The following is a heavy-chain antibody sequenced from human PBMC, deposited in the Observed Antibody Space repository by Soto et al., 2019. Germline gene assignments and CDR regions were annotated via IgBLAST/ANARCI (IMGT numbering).Heavy chain of an antibody. V-gene: IGHV4-31*03. CDR3: AASCVGCGGFNYYGMDV. Sequence: QVQLQESGLGLVKPSQTLSLTCSVSGASISSGGYYWNWIRQHPGKGLEWIGYSYYSGTTYYNPSLKSRVTISVDTSKNQFSLKLSSVTAADTAVYYCAASCVGCGGFNYYGMDVWGQGTTVTVSS. D-gene: IGHD2-21*01. CDR1: GASISSGGYY. CDR2: SYYSGTT. J-gene: IGHJ6*02.